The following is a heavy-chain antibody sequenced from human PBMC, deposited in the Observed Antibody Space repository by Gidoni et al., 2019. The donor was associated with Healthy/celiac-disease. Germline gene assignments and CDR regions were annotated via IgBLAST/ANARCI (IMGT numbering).Heavy chain of an antibody. CDR1: GGSFSGYY. J-gene: IGHJ5*02. CDR2: INHSGST. D-gene: IGHD3-10*01. V-gene: IGHV4-34*01. Sequence: QVQLQQWGAGLLKPSETLSLTCAVYGGSFSGYYWSWIRQPPGKGLEWIGEINHSGSTNYNPSLKSRVTISVDTSKNQFSLKLSSVTAADTAVYYCARGSRYYYGSGVRGFDPWGQGTLVTVSS. CDR3: ARGSRYYYGSGVRGFDP.